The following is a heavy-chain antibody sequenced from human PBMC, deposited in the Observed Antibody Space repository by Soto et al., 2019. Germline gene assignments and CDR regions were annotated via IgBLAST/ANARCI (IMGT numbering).Heavy chain of an antibody. CDR3: ARHDSSGYLGNDY. CDR2: ISAYNGNT. Sequence: ASVKVSCMASGYTLTGYFINWGREAPGQGLEWMGWISAYNGNTNYAQKLQGRVTMTTDTSTSTAYMELRSLRSDDTAVYYCARHDSSGYLGNDYWGQGTLVTVS. CDR1: GYTLTGYF. J-gene: IGHJ4*02. V-gene: IGHV1-18*04. D-gene: IGHD3-22*01.